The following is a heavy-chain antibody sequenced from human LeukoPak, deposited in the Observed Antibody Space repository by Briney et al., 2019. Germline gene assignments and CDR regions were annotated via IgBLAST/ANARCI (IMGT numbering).Heavy chain of an antibody. V-gene: IGHV4-59*01. CDR3: GRNLGSGSDH. D-gene: IGHD3-10*01. J-gene: IGHJ4*02. Sequence: SETLSLTCTVSGGSIGSYSWSWIRKSPGRGLEGIGYTHYRGDINYTPSLKSRLTMSVDASSNQVSLKLSSVTAADAAVYYCGRNLGSGSDHWGQGTLVTVSS. CDR1: GGSIGSYS. CDR2: THYRGDI.